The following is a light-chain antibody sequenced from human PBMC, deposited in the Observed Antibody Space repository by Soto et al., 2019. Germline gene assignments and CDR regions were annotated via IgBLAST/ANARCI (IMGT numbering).Light chain of an antibody. V-gene: IGLV2-14*01. CDR1: SSDVGGYNS. Sequence: QSVLTQPASVSGSPGQSITISCTGTSSDVGGYNSVSWYRQDPGKAPKLMIYDVTNRPSGVSNRFSGSKSGNTASLTISGLQAEDEADYYCSSFTSRITYVFGTGTKGTVL. CDR3: SSFTSRITYV. CDR2: DVT. J-gene: IGLJ1*01.